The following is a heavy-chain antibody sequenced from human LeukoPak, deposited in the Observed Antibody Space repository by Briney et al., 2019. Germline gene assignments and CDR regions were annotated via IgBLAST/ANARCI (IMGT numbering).Heavy chain of an antibody. J-gene: IGHJ4*02. D-gene: IGHD2-2*02. CDR2: IYYSGST. V-gene: IGHV4-39*07. CDR3: ARDGVVPAAIPLPPV. CDR1: GGSISSSSYY. Sequence: SETLSLTCTVSGGSISSSSYYWGWIRQPPGKGLEWIGSIYYSGSTSYNPSLKSRVTISVDRSKNQFSLRLSSVTAADTAVYYCARDGVVPAAIPLPPVWGQGTLVTVSS.